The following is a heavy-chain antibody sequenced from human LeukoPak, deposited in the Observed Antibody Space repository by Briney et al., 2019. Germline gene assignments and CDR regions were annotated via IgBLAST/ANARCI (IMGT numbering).Heavy chain of an antibody. J-gene: IGHJ2*01. CDR2: INSDGSST. V-gene: IGHV3-74*03. CDR3: TRAYGGESDWYFDL. D-gene: IGHD4-23*01. CDR1: GFTFSIYW. Sequence: GGSLRLSCAASGFTFSIYWMHWVRQAPGKGLVWVSRINSDGSSTTYADSVKGRFTISRDNAKNTLYLQMNSLRAEDTAVYYCTRAYGGESDWYFDLWGRGPLVHVSS.